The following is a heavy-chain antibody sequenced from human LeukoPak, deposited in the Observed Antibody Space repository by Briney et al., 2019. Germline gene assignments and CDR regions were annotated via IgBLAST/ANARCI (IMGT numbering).Heavy chain of an antibody. CDR2: INPNSGGT. J-gene: IGHJ4*02. CDR1: GYTVTGYY. D-gene: IGHD2-8*01. Sequence: ASVKVSCKASGYTVTGYYMHWVRQAPGQGVEWMGRINPNSGGTNYAQKFQGRVTMTRDTSISTAYMELSRLRSDDTAVYYCARENMVYAIVDWGQGTLVTVSS. CDR3: ARENMVYAIVD. V-gene: IGHV1-2*06.